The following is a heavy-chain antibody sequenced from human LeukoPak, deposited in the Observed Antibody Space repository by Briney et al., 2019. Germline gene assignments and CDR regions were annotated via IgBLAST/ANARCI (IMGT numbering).Heavy chain of an antibody. CDR2: VNPSGDST. V-gene: IGHV1-46*01. CDR1: GYTFIRYY. D-gene: IGHD3/OR15-3a*01. J-gene: IGHJ4*02. CDR3: ARWTTTYLDY. Sequence: GASVKVSCKASGYTFIRYYIHWVRQAPGQGLEWMGIVNPSGDSTNYAQKFQGRVTMIRDTSTSTVYMELSSLRSEDTAVYYCARWTTTYLDYWGQGTLVTVSS.